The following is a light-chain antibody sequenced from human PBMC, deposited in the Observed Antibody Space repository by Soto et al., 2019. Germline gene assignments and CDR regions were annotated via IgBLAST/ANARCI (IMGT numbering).Light chain of an antibody. CDR1: QYINNY. CDR2: AAT. Sequence: DIQMTQSPSSLSTSVGDRVTITCRASQYINNYLNWYQQKPGKAPKLLIYAATTLQSGVPSRFSGSGSGTDFTLTINSLQPEDFATYYCQQSYSTLFTFGPGTKVDI. J-gene: IGKJ3*01. CDR3: QQSYSTLFT. V-gene: IGKV1-39*01.